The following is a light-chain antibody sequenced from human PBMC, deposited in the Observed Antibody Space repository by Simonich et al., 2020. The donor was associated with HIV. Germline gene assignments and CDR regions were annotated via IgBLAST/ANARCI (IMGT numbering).Light chain of an antibody. CDR3: SSYTSSSTWV. J-gene: IGLJ3*02. CDR2: EDI. V-gene: IGLV2-14*02. Sequence: QSALTQPASVSGSPGQSITISCTGTSSDGGGYNLVSWYQHYPGKAPKRMISEDIKRPSGVANRFSGSKSGNTASLTISGLQAEDEADYYCSSYTSSSTWVFGGGTKLTVL. CDR1: SSDGGGYNL.